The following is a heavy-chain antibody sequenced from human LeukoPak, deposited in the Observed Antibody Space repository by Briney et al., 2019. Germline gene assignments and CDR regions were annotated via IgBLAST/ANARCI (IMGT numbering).Heavy chain of an antibody. Sequence: ASVKVSCKASGGTFSSYAISWVRQAPGQGLEWMGWISGYNGNTNYAQQLQDRVTMTTDTSTSTAYMELRSLRSDDSAVFYCARDTGSSFDYWGQGTLVTVSS. D-gene: IGHD1-26*01. CDR3: ARDTGSSFDY. V-gene: IGHV1-18*01. J-gene: IGHJ4*02. CDR2: ISGYNGNT. CDR1: GGTFSSYA.